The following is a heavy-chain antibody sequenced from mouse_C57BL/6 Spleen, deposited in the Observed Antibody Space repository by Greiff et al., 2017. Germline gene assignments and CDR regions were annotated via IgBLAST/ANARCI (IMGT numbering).Heavy chain of an antibody. V-gene: IGHV1-15*01. J-gene: IGHJ4*01. Sequence: VQLQQSGAELVRPGASVTLSCKASGYTFTDYEMHWVKQTPVHGLEWIGAIDPETGGTAYNQKFKGKAILTADKSSSTAYMELRSLTSEDSAVYYCTREDGGPMDYWGQGTSVTVSS. CDR2: IDPETGGT. CDR1: GYTFTDYE. CDR3: TREDGGPMDY.